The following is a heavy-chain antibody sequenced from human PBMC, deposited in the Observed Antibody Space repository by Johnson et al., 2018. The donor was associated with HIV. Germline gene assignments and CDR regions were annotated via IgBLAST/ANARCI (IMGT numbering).Heavy chain of an antibody. CDR1: GFTFDDYG. CDR2: INWDGGST. Sequence: VQLVESGGGVVRPGGSLRLSCAASGFTFDDYGMSWVRQAPGKGLEWVSGINWDGGSTGYADSVKGRFTFSRDNAKNSLYLQMNSLRAEDTAVYYCARGDYYDSSGPWVDAFDVWGQGTMVTVSS. V-gene: IGHV3-20*04. CDR3: ARGDYYDSSGPWVDAFDV. J-gene: IGHJ3*01. D-gene: IGHD3-22*01.